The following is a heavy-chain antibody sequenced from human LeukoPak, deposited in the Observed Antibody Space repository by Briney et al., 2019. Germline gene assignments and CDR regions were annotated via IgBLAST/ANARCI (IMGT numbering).Heavy chain of an antibody. Sequence: HAGGSLRLSCLTSGFTLSTNAMSWVRQAPGKGLEWISGISGSGASTYYADSVKGRFTISRDDSRNTLYLQMNSLRAEDTAVYYCTRDGFQLVPFDYWGQGTLVTVSS. D-gene: IGHD6-13*01. CDR1: GFTLSTNA. V-gene: IGHV3-23*01. J-gene: IGHJ4*02. CDR2: ISGSGAST. CDR3: TRDGFQLVPFDY.